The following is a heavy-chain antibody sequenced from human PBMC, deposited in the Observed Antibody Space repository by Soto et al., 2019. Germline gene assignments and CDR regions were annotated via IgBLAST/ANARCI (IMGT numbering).Heavy chain of an antibody. D-gene: IGHD3-10*01. CDR2: IYYSGST. CDR3: ARRGVPSPYGSGSYYRVWWFDP. V-gene: IGHV4-59*08. Sequence: SETLSLTCTVSGGSISSYYWSWIRQPPGKGLEWIGYIYYSGSTNYNPSLKSRVTISVDTSKNQFSLKLSSVTAADTAVYYCARRGVPSPYGSGSYYRVWWFDPWGQGTLVTVS. CDR1: GGSISSYY. J-gene: IGHJ5*02.